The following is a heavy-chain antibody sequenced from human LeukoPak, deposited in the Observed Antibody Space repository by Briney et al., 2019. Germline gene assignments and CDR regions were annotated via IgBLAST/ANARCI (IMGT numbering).Heavy chain of an antibody. CDR3: AKVSVPFYSSSWYSAPDY. D-gene: IGHD6-13*01. Sequence: GGSLRPSCAASGFTFSSYAMHWVRQAPGKGLEYVSAISSNGGSTYYANSVKGRFTISRDNCKNTLYLQMGSLRAEDMAVYYCAKVSVPFYSSSWYSAPDYWGQGTLVTVSS. CDR1: GFTFSSYA. J-gene: IGHJ4*02. CDR2: ISSNGGST. V-gene: IGHV3-64*01.